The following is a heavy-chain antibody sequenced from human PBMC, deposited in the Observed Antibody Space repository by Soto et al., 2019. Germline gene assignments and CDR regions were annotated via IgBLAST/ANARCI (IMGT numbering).Heavy chain of an antibody. V-gene: IGHV3-66*01. CDR2: LYDVDGT. J-gene: IGHJ4*02. Sequence: GGSLRLSCAASGFTVSGKKYLAWVRQAPGKGLEWVSALYDVDGTYYADSVKGRFTISRDNRENTLYLQMNSLRSDDTAIYYCVRDLGQQAYSFEYWGQGTVVTVSS. D-gene: IGHD6-13*01. CDR1: GFTVSGKKY. CDR3: VRDLGQQAYSFEY.